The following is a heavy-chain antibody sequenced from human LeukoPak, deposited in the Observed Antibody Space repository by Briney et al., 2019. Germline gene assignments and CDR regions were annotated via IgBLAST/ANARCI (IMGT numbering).Heavy chain of an antibody. CDR2: IKQDGSEK. J-gene: IGHJ4*02. D-gene: IGHD2-2*02. V-gene: IGHV3-7*01. CDR3: ARVGSYCSSTSCYTPTEPFDY. Sequence: PGGSLRLSCAASGFTFSSYWMSWVRQAPGKGLEWVANIKQDGSEKYYVDSVKGRFTISRDNAKNSLYLQMNSLRAEDTAVCYCARVGSYCSSTSCYTPTEPFDYWGQGTLVTVSS. CDR1: GFTFSSYW.